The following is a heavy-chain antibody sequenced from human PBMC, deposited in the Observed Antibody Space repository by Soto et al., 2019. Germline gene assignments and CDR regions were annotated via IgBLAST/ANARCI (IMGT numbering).Heavy chain of an antibody. CDR2: IISYNGNT. D-gene: IGHD3-10*01. CDR1: GYSFTTYG. J-gene: IGHJ4*02. V-gene: IGHV1-18*01. CDR3: ARVHIVGGIITHEKGFDC. Sequence: QVQLVQSGAEVKKPGASVTVSCKASGYSFTTYGISWVRQAPGQVLEWMGWIISYNGNTKYAQKLQGRVTVTTDASTSTAYMELRSLRSEDTAVYYCARVHIVGGIITHEKGFDCWGQGTLVTVSS.